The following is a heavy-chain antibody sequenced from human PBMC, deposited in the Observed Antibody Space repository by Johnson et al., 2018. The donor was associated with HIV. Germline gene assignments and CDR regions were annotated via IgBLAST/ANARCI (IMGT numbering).Heavy chain of an antibody. V-gene: IGHV3-64*07. CDR2: ISSNGGST. CDR3: AREYSSLSQGAFDI. D-gene: IGHD6-6*01. CDR1: GFTFSMYA. J-gene: IGHJ3*02. Sequence: VQLVESGGGLVQPGGSLRLSCAASGFTFSMYAMHWVRQAPGKGLEYVSAISSNGGSTYYADSVKGRFTISRDNSKNTLYLQMDSLRAEDMDVYYCAREYSSLSQGAFDIWGQGTMVTVSS.